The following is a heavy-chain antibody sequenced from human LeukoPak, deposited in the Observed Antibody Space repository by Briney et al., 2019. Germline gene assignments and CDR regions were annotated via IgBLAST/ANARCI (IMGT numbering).Heavy chain of an antibody. V-gene: IGHV3-30*02. J-gene: IGHJ4*02. D-gene: IGHD3-10*01. CDR3: AKGKDYYLDY. CDR2: IRYDGSEK. CDR1: GFTFSSYG. Sequence: SGGSLRLSCAASGFTFSSYGMHWVRQAPGKGLEWVAFIRYDGSEKYYADSVKGRITISRDNSKNTLYVQMNSLRAEGTAVYYCAKGKDYYLDYWGQGTLVTVSS.